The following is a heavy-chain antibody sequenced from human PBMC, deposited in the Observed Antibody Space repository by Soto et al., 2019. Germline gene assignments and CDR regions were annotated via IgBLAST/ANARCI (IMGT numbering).Heavy chain of an antibody. CDR2: IAGYNGET. CDR1: GYTFTNYG. CDR3: ARNXYCDGDCSSALGNWFDP. Sequence: ASVKVSCKASGYTFTNYGVTWVRQAPGQGLEWMGWIAGYNGETRYAQKFQGRVTMTRDTATTTAYMELRSLRSDDTAVYYCARNXYCDGDCSSALGNWFDPWGPGTLVTVSS. D-gene: IGHD2-21*02. V-gene: IGHV1-18*04. J-gene: IGHJ5*02.